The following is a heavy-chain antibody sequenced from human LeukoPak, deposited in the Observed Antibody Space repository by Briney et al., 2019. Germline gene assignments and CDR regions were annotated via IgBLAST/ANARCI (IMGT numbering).Heavy chain of an antibody. CDR3: AELGITMIGGV. D-gene: IGHD3-10*02. J-gene: IGHJ6*04. CDR2: ISVSGDST. CDR1: GFTFSSYG. Sequence: GGSLRLSCAASGFTFSSYGMSWVRQAPGKGLEWVSVISVSGDSTYYADSVKGRFTISRDNSKDTLYLQMNSLRAEDTAVYYCAELGITMIGGVWGKGTTVTISS. V-gene: IGHV3-23*01.